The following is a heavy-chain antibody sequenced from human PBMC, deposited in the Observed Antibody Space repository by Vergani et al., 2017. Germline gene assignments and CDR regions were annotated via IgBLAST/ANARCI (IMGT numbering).Heavy chain of an antibody. CDR1: GFTFSDHY. CDR2: MSSGDSI. J-gene: IGHJ6*02. V-gene: IGHV3-69-1*02. Sequence: EVQLLESGGSLKQPGGSLRLSCAASGFTFSDHYMSWVRQAPGKGLEWISYMSSGDSIYYADSVKGRFTVSRDNTKNTLYLQMNSLRAEDTAVYYCARETDTGSSVSYNYYAMDVWGQGTTVSVSS. D-gene: IGHD3-9*01. CDR3: ARETDTGSSVSYNYYAMDV.